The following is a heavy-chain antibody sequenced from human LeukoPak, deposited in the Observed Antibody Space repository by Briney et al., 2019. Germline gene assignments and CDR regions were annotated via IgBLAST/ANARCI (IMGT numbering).Heavy chain of an antibody. Sequence: PGGSLRLSCAASGFTFSSYWMSWVRQAPGKGLEWVANIKQDGSEKYYVDSVKGRFTISRDNAKNLLYLRMNSLKAEDTAVYYCARRTVAKNWFDPWGQGTLVTVSS. D-gene: IGHD4-23*01. V-gene: IGHV3-7*01. CDR2: IKQDGSEK. CDR1: GFTFSSYW. J-gene: IGHJ5*02. CDR3: ARRTVAKNWFDP.